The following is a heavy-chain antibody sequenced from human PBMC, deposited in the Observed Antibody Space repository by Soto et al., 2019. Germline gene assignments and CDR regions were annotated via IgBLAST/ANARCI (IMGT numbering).Heavy chain of an antibody. CDR3: ARGVLRDILNGYYIAGSWFDP. Sequence: QVQLQQWGAGLLKPSETLSLTCAVYGGSFSGYYWSWIRQPPGKGLEWIGEINHSGSTNYNPSLKSRVTIPVNTSKNQFYLKLRSVTAADTAVYYCARGVLRDILNGYYIAGSWFDPWGQGTLVTVSS. CDR1: GGSFSGYY. D-gene: IGHD3-9*01. V-gene: IGHV4-34*01. J-gene: IGHJ5*02. CDR2: INHSGST.